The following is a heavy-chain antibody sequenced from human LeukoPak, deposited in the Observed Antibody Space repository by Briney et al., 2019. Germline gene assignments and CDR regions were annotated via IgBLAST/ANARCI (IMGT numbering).Heavy chain of an antibody. V-gene: IGHV3-33*01. D-gene: IGHD6-13*01. J-gene: IGHJ4*02. CDR3: TRYSNVHFDY. Sequence: PGRSLRLSCAGSGFTFGGYGMHWFRQTPGKGLEWVAVIAYDGSRAFYADSVKGRFTISRDNSENTMSAQMDDLRAEDTAVYYCTRYSNVHFDYWGQGTLVTVSS. CDR2: IAYDGSRA. CDR1: GFTFGGYG.